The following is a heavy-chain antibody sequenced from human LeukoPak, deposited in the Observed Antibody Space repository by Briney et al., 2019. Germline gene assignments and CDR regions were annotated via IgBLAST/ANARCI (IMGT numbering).Heavy chain of an antibody. Sequence: ASVKVSCKASGYTFTGYYIHWVRQAPGQGLEWMGRINPNSGGTNYAQKFQGRVTMTRDTSTSTAYMELSRLRSDDTAVYYCARACSGGSCYSDNWIDPWGQGTLVTVSS. CDR2: INPNSGGT. J-gene: IGHJ5*02. D-gene: IGHD2-15*01. CDR3: ARACSGGSCYSDNWIDP. CDR1: GYTFTGYY. V-gene: IGHV1-2*06.